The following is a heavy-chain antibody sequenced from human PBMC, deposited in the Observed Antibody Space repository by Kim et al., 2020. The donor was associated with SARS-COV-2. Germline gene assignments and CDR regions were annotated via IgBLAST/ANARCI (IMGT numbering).Heavy chain of an antibody. CDR1: GGTFSSYA. D-gene: IGHD6-19*01. CDR3: ASEWLVSQGAFDI. CDR2: IIPIFGTA. V-gene: IGHV1-69*13. J-gene: IGHJ3*02. Sequence: SVKVSCKASGGTFSSYAISWVRQAPGQGIEWMGGIIPIFGTANYAQKFQGRVTITADESTSTAYMELSSLRSEDTAVYYCASEWLVSQGAFDIWGQGTMVTVSS.